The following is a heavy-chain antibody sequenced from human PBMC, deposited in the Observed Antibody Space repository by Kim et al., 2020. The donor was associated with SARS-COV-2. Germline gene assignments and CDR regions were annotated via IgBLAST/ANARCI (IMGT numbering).Heavy chain of an antibody. CDR1: GFTFSNYA. D-gene: IGHD2-15*01. CDR3: ERSSTDILVVVAVLDY. CDR2: LSGSGGST. Sequence: GGSLRLSCTASGFTFSNYAMSWVRQAPGKGLEWVSTLSGSGGSTYYADSVKGRFTISRDNYKDTRYLQMNSMRAKNMAVYYCERSSTDILVVVAVLDY. V-gene: IGHV3-23*01. J-gene: IGHJ4*01.